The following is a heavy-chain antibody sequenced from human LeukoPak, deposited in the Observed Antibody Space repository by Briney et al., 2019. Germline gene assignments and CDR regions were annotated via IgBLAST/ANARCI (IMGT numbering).Heavy chain of an antibody. CDR3: ARGDFWSGYEFDY. D-gene: IGHD3-3*01. J-gene: IGHJ4*02. CDR2: ITNDGSST. CDR1: GLTFSSHW. Sequence: GGSLRLSCAASGLTFSSHWMHWVRQAPGKGLVWVSRITNDGSSTTYADSVKGRFTISRDNAKNMLYLQVNNLRAEDTAVYYCARGDFWSGYEFDYWGQGTLVTVSS. V-gene: IGHV3-74*01.